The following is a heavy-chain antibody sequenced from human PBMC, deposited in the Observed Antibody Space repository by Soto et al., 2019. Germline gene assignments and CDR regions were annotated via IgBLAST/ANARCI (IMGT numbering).Heavy chain of an antibody. CDR3: AKLEAGITMIVVVSRWDDAFDI. CDR2: ISGSGGIT. Sequence: GGALRLSCAASGFTFSSYAMSWVRQAPGKGLEWVSAISGSGGITYYADSVKGRFTISRDNSKNTLYLQMNSLRAEDTAVYYCAKLEAGITMIVVVSRWDDAFDIWGQGTMVTGSS. CDR1: GFTFSSYA. V-gene: IGHV3-23*01. J-gene: IGHJ3*02. D-gene: IGHD3-22*01.